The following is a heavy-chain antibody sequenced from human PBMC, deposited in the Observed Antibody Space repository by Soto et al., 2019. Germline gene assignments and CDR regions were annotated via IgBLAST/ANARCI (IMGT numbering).Heavy chain of an antibody. CDR2: IYHSGST. D-gene: IGHD2-2*02. Sequence: QLQLQESGSGLVKPSQTLSLTCAVSGGSISSGGYSWSWIRQPPGKGLEWIGYIYHSGSTYYNPSLTSRVTISVDRSKNQFSRKLSSVTAADTAVYYCAREDCSSTSCYTAYWGQGTLVTVS. CDR1: GGSISSGGYS. V-gene: IGHV4-30-2*01. CDR3: AREDCSSTSCYTAY. J-gene: IGHJ4*02.